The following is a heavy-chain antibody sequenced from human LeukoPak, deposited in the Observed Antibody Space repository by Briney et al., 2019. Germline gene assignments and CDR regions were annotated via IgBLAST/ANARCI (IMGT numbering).Heavy chain of an antibody. D-gene: IGHD2-2*01. CDR3: ALRSSTSWCLRD. V-gene: IGHV3-53*01. CDR1: GFTVSSNY. J-gene: IGHJ4*02. Sequence: PGGSLRLSCAASGFTVSSNYMSWVRQAPGKGLEWVSVIYSGGNIYYADSVKGRFTISRDNSKNTLYLQMNSLRAEDTAVYYCALRSSTSWCLRDWGQGTLVTVSS. CDR2: IYSGGNI.